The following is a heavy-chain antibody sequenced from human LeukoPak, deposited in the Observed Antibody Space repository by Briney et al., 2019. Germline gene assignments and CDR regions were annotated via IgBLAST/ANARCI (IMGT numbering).Heavy chain of an antibody. Sequence: GGSLRLSCAASGFTFSDYYMSCVRQAPGKGLEWVSYISSSSSQTNYADSVKGRFTISRDNAKNSLYLQMSSLRADDTAVYYCAKDWGYWGQGTLVTVSS. D-gene: IGHD3-16*01. CDR3: AKDWGY. J-gene: IGHJ4*02. CDR1: GFTFSDYY. V-gene: IGHV3-11*05. CDR2: ISSSSSQT.